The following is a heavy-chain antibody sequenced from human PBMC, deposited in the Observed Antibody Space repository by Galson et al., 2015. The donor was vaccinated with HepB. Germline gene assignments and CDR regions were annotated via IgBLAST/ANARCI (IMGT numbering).Heavy chain of an antibody. CDR1: GYALTELS. CDR2: ISAYNGNT. V-gene: IGHV1-18*01. Sequence: SVKVSCKVSGYALTELSMHWVRQAPGQGLEWMGWISAYNGNTNYAQKLQGRVTMTTDTSTSTAYMELRSLRSDDTAVYYCARDRIRLGDDFWSGYSSGYFDYWGQGTLVTVSS. D-gene: IGHD3-3*01. CDR3: ARDRIRLGDDFWSGYSSGYFDY. J-gene: IGHJ4*02.